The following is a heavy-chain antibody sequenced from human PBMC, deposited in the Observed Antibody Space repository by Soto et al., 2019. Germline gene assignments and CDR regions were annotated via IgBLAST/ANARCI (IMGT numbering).Heavy chain of an antibody. D-gene: IGHD3-16*01. CDR3: ARDRRGGYGMDV. V-gene: IGHV1-69*06. J-gene: IGHJ6*02. CDR2: IIPIFGTA. Sequence: QVQLVQSGAEVKKPGSSVKVSCKASGGTFSSYAISWVRQAPGQGLEWMGGIIPIFGTANYAQKLQGRVTMTTDTSTSTAYMELRSLRSDDTAVYYCARDRRGGYGMDVWGQGTTVTVSS. CDR1: GGTFSSYA.